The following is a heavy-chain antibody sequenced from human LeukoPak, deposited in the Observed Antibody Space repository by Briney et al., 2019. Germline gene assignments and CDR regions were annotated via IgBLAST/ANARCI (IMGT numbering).Heavy chain of an antibody. CDR3: ARGEGVHFDY. Sequence: SETLSLTRTVSGGSISSSSYYWGWIRQPPGKGLEWIGSIYYSGSTYYNPSLKSRVTISADTSKNQFSLKLSSVTAADTAVYYCARGEGVHFDYWGQGTLVTVSS. CDR2: IYYSGST. J-gene: IGHJ4*02. D-gene: IGHD3-10*01. CDR1: GGSISSSSYY. V-gene: IGHV4-39*01.